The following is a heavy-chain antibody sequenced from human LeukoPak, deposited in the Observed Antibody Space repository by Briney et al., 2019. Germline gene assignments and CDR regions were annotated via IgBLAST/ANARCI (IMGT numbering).Heavy chain of an antibody. CDR3: AGDLRVSGKFDP. CDR2: ISAYNGNT. CDR1: GYTFTSYG. J-gene: IGHJ5*02. V-gene: IGHV1-18*01. Sequence: ASVKVSCKSSGYTFTSYGISWVRQAPGQGLEWMGWISAYNGNTNYAQKLQGRVTMTTDTSTSTAYMELRSLRSDDTAVYYCAGDLRVSGKFDPWGQGTLVTVSS.